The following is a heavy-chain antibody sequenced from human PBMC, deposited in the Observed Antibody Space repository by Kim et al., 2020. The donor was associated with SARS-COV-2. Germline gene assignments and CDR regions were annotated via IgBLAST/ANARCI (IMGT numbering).Heavy chain of an antibody. J-gene: IGHJ6*02. CDR2: IIPIFGTA. CDR3: ARAGLVGYDSLHYYGMDV. V-gene: IGHV1-69*13. CDR1: GGTFSSYA. D-gene: IGHD1-26*01. Sequence: SVKVSCKASGGTFSSYAISWVRQAPGQGLEWMGGIIPIFGTANYAQKFQGRVTITADESTSTAYMELSSLRSEDTAVYYCARAGLVGYDSLHYYGMDVWGQGTTVTVSS.